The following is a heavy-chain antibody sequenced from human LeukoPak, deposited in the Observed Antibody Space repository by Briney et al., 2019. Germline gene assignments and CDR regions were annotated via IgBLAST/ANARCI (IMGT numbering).Heavy chain of an antibody. CDR3: SRALEV. J-gene: IGHJ4*02. V-gene: IGHV3-7*03. CDR2: INQDGPEN. Sequence: GGSLRLSVAGSGFPFSGFWMDWVRQAPGQGLEWVVNINQDGPENSYVDSVNGRFTISRDNGKNSLYLQMNNLRAEDTAVYYCSRALEVWGQGALVTVSS. CDR1: GFPFSGFW.